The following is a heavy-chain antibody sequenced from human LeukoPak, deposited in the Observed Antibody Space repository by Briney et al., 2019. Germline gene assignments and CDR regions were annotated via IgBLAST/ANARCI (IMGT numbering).Heavy chain of an antibody. CDR3: AKDRSRGIRPDAFDI. D-gene: IGHD3-16*01. CDR2: IRYDGSNK. V-gene: IGHV3-30*02. J-gene: IGHJ3*02. CDR1: GFTFSDYA. Sequence: PGRSLRLSCAASGFTFSDYAFHWVRQAPGKGLEWVAFIRYDGSNKYYADSVKGRFTISRDNSKNTLYLQMNSLRAEDTAVYYCAKDRSRGIRPDAFDIWGQGTMVTVSS.